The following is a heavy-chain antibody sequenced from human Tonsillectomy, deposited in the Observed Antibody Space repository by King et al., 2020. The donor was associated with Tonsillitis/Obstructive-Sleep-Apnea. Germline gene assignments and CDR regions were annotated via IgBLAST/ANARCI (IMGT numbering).Heavy chain of an antibody. V-gene: IGHV3-13*04. CDR2: IAATGDP. J-gene: IGHJ6*02. Sequence: VQLVESGGGFVQPGGSLRLSCSASGLTFSRYDMHWVRQAPGKGLEWVSAIAATGDPYYADSVKGRFTISRENAKNSLYLQMNSLRAGDTAVYYCARDRGNYYGSGSYFGDGMDVWGQGTTVTVSS. CDR3: ARDRGNYYGSGSYFGDGMDV. CDR1: GLTFSRYD. D-gene: IGHD3-10*01.